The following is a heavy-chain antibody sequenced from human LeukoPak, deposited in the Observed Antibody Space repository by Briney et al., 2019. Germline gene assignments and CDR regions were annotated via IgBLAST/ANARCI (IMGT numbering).Heavy chain of an antibody. V-gene: IGHV4-39*07. J-gene: IGHJ3*02. CDR2: IYYSGST. D-gene: IGHD2-15*01. CDR1: GGSISSSSYY. CDR3: AIRYCSGGSCYSTVGHAFDI. Sequence: SETLSLTCTVSGGSISSSSYYWGWIRQPPGKGLEWIGSIYYSGSTYYNPSLKSRVTISVDTSKNQFSLKLSSVTAADTAVYYCAIRYCSGGSCYSTVGHAFDIWGQGTMVTVSS.